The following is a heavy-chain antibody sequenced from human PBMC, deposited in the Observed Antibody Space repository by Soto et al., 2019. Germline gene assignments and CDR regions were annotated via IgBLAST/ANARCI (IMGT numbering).Heavy chain of an antibody. D-gene: IGHD2-15*01. CDR3: ARDRGRSCSGGTCPFDY. CDR2: ISGYDGNT. CDR1: GYTFINYG. V-gene: IGHV1-18*01. J-gene: IGHJ4*02. Sequence: ASVKVSCKPSGYTFINYGITWVRQAPGQGLEWMGWISGYDGNTNYAPKLQGRVTMTRDTSTSTVYMELRSLRSGDTAVYYCARDRGRSCSGGTCPFDYWGQGTLVTVSS.